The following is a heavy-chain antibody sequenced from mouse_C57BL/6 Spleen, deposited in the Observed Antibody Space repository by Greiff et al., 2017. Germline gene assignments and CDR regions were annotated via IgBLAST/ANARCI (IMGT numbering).Heavy chain of an antibody. J-gene: IGHJ4*01. CDR2: FYPGSGSI. CDR3: ARHEDKVGSRYYYAMDY. CDR1: GYTFTEYT. V-gene: IGHV1-62-2*01. Sequence: QVQLKESGAELVKPGASVKLSCKASGYTFTEYTIHWVKQRSGQGLEWIGWFYPGSGSIKYNEKFKDKATLTSDKSSSTDYMELSRLRSEDSAVYFCARHEDKVGSRYYYAMDYWGQGTSVTVSS.